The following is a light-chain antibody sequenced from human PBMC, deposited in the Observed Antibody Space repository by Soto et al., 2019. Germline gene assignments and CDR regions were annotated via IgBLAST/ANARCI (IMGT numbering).Light chain of an antibody. CDR1: SSDVGGYNY. CDR2: DVS. Sequence: SALTQPASVSGSPGQSITISCTGTSSDVGGYNYVSWYQQHPGKAPKLMIYDVSNRPSGVSNRFSGSKSGNTASLTISGLQAEDEADYYCSSYTSSSTLEGVVFGGGTKVTVL. J-gene: IGLJ2*01. CDR3: SSYTSSSTLEGVV. V-gene: IGLV2-14*01.